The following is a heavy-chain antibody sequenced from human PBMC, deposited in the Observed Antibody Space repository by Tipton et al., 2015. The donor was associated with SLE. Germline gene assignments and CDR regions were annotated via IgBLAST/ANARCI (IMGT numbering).Heavy chain of an antibody. CDR3: ARDLLTTTELGFDS. CDR2: ITSSSSTV. CDR1: GFNFNIYN. Sequence: SLRLSCTASGFNFNIYNMNWVRHTPGRGLEWVSFITSSSSTVYYADSVRGRFTISRDNAKKSLYLQMSSLRAEDTAVYYCARDLLTTTELGFDSWGQGTLVIVSS. J-gene: IGHJ4*02. D-gene: IGHD2/OR15-2a*01. V-gene: IGHV3-48*04.